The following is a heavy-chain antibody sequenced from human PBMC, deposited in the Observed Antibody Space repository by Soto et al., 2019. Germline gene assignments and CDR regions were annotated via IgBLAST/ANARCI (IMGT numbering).Heavy chain of an antibody. D-gene: IGHD5-18*01. V-gene: IGHV4-31*03. J-gene: IGHJ4*02. Sequence: QVQLQESGPRLVKPSQTLSLTCTVSGGSISSGGYYWSWIRQHPGKGLEWIGYIYYSGSTYYNPSLKSRVXXSXDXCKNQLSLKLSSVTAADTAIYYCAADRGYSYGYFDYWGQGTLVTVSS. CDR2: IYYSGST. CDR1: GGSISSGGYY. CDR3: AADRGYSYGYFDY.